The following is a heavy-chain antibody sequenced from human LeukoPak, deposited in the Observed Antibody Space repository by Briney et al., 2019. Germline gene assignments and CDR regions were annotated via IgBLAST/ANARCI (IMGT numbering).Heavy chain of an antibody. V-gene: IGHV1-69*05. CDR1: GGTFSSYA. J-gene: IGHJ4*02. CDR2: IIPIFGTA. CDR3: VRHDYGDARVDY. D-gene: IGHD4-17*01. Sequence: SVKVSCKASGGTFSSYAISWLRQAPGQGLEWMGRIIPIFGTANYAQKFQGRVTITTDESTSTAYMELSSLRSEDTAVYYCVRHDYGDARVDYWGQGTLVTVSS.